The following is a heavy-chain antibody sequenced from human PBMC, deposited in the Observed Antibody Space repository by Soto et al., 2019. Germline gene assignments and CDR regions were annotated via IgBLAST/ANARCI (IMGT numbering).Heavy chain of an antibody. V-gene: IGHV1-18*01. CDR1: GYTFASYA. Sequence: QVQLVQSGAEVKKPGASVKVSCKASGYTFASYAISWMRQAPGQGLEWMGWISAYNGNTNSAQKLQGRDTMTTDKPSSTASRALRSLTADDTAGYYCARDPPPPDYWGQGPLVTVSS. CDR3: ARDPPPPDY. CDR2: ISAYNGNT. J-gene: IGHJ4*02.